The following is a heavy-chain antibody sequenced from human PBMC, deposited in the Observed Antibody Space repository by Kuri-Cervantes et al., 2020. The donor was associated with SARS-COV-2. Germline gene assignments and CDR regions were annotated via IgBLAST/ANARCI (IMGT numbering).Heavy chain of an antibody. Sequence: GGSLRLSCAASGFTFSSYAMHWVRQAPGKGLEWVAVISYDGSNKYYADSVKGRFTISRDNSKNTLYLQMNSLRAEDTAVYYCAKSFLSLGFDSSGLEAGKDVWGQGTPVTVSS. V-gene: IGHV3-30-3*02. CDR1: GFTFSSYA. CDR2: ISYDGSNK. D-gene: IGHD3-22*01. CDR3: AKSFLSLGFDSSGLEAGKDV. J-gene: IGHJ6*02.